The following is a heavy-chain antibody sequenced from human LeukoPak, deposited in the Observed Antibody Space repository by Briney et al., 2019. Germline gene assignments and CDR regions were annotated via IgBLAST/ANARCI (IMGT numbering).Heavy chain of an antibody. CDR1: GHSISSGYY. CDR3: ASQTSSSSYYYYYYYMDV. D-gene: IGHD6-6*01. V-gene: IGHV4-38-2*01. Sequence: SETLSLTCAVSGHSISSGYYWGWIRQPPGKGLEWIGSIYHSGSTYYKPSLKSRVTISVDTSKNQFSLKLSSVTAADTAVYYCASQTSSSSYYYYYYYMDVWGKGTTVTVSS. CDR2: IYHSGST. J-gene: IGHJ6*03.